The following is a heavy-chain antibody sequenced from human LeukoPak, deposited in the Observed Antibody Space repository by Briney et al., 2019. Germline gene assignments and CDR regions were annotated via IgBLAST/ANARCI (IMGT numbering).Heavy chain of an antibody. J-gene: IGHJ6*03. D-gene: IGHD4-17*01. Sequence: ASVKVSCKASGYTFTGYYMHWVRQPPGQGLEWMGWINPNSGGTNYAQKFQGRVTMARDTSISTAYMELSRLRSDDTAVYYCARALDGDYYMDVWGKGTTVTVSS. CDR1: GYTFTGYY. V-gene: IGHV1-2*02. CDR2: INPNSGGT. CDR3: ARALDGDYYMDV.